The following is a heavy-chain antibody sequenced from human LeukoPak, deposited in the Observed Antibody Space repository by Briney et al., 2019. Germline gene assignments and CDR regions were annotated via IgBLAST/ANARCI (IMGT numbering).Heavy chain of an antibody. J-gene: IGHJ4*02. CDR3: ATFGVIVRNNYLDY. V-gene: IGHV3-23*01. CDR1: GFTFSSYA. CDR2: ISGSGGST. D-gene: IGHD3-3*01. Sequence: GGSLRLSCAASGFTFSSYAMSWVRQAPGKGLEWVSAISGSGGSTYYADSVKGRFTISRDNSRNTLYLQMSSLRAEDTALYYCATFGVIVRNNYLDYWGQGALVAVSS.